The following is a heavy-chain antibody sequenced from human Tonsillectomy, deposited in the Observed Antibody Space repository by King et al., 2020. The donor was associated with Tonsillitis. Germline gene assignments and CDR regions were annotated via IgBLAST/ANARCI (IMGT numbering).Heavy chain of an antibody. J-gene: IGHJ4*02. CDR3: TRVTDGDLYY. CDR2: IRSKANSYAT. V-gene: IGHV3-73*01. CDR1: GVTFSGSA. Sequence: VQLVESGGGLVQPGGSLKLSCAASGVTFSGSAMHWVRQASGKGLEWVGRIRSKANSYATIYAASVKGRFTISRDDSKNTAYLQMNSLKTEDTAVYYCTRVTDGDLYYWGQGTLVTVSS. D-gene: IGHD4-17*01.